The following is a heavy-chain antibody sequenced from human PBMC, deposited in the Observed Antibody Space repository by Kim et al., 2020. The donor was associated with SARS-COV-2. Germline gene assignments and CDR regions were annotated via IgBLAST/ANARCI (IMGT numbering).Heavy chain of an antibody. V-gene: IGHV3-30-3*01. CDR1: GFTVSDYA. CDR3: ARGGYYDSSGYPGY. D-gene: IGHD3-22*01. J-gene: IGHJ4*02. Sequence: GGSLRLSCAASGFTVSDYAMHWVRQAPGRGLEWVAVISYDGSNKYYADSVKGRFTISRDNSKNTLYLQMNSLRTDTAVYYCARGGYYDSSGYPGYWGQG. CDR2: ISYDGSNK.